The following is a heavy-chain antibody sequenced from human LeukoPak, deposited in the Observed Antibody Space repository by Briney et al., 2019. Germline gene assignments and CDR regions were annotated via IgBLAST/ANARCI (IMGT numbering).Heavy chain of an antibody. D-gene: IGHD3-22*01. CDR1: GYTFTGYY. CDR2: INPNSGGT. J-gene: IGHJ4*02. CDR3: ARDLSYYDSSGYYSPSFDY. Sequence: GASVKVSCKASGYTFTGYYMHWVRQAPGQGLEWMGWINPNSGGTNYAQKFQGRVTMTRDTSISTAYMELSRLRSDDTAVYYCARDLSYYDSSGYYSPSFDYWGQGTLVTVSS. V-gene: IGHV1-2*02.